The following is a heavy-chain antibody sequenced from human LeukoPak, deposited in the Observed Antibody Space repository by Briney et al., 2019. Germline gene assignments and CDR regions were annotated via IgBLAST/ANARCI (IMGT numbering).Heavy chain of an antibody. CDR1: GFTFDDYG. CDR3: AREGWDLNALDI. Sequence: PGGSLRLSCAASGFTFDDYGMSWVRQAPGKGLEWVSGINWNGGSTGYADSVKGRFTISRDNAKNSLFLQMDSLRAEDSAIYYCAREGWDLNALDIWGQGTMVTVSP. D-gene: IGHD1-26*01. CDR2: INWNGGST. J-gene: IGHJ3*02. V-gene: IGHV3-20*04.